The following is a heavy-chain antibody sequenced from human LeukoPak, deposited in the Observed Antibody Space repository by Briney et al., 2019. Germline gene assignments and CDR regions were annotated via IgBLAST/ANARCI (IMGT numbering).Heavy chain of an antibody. D-gene: IGHD2-2*01. J-gene: IGHJ4*02. CDR2: IRQDGSVK. CDR1: GFTFSSYW. V-gene: IGHV3-7*01. Sequence: PGASLRLSCAASGFTFSSYWMSGVRQAPGKGLEWVANIRQDGSVKYYVGSVKGRFTISRDNAENSLYLQMNSLRAEDTAVYYCATSADAPGNYWGQGTLVTVSS. CDR3: ATSADAPGNY.